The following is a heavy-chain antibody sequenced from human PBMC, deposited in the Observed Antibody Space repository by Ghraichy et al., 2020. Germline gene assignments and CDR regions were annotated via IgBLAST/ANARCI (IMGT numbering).Heavy chain of an antibody. CDR1: GDSVSSDSGA. V-gene: IGHV6-1*01. D-gene: IGHD5-12*01. Sequence: SQTPSLTCAISGDSVSSDSGAWNWIRQSPSRGLEWLGRTYYNSKWYHDYAVSVESRMTINPDTSKNQVSLQLNSVTPEDTAVYYCARGWLRTWFDPWGQGTLVTVSS. CDR3: ARGWLRTWFDP. J-gene: IGHJ5*02. CDR2: TYYNSKWYH.